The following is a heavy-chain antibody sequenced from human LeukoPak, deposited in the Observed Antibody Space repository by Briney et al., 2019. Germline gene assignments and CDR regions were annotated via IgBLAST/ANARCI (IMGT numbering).Heavy chain of an antibody. J-gene: IGHJ3*01. CDR2: IFHSGSI. D-gene: IGHD3-22*01. Sequence: SETLSLTCAVSGYSISSGYYWGRIRQSPGKGLEWIATIFHSGSIYYNPSLKSLVTLSVDTSKNQFSLRLNSVTAADTALYYCARMGVSYYYDSSTYYPTAFDVWGQGTMVSVSS. CDR3: ARMGVSYYYDSSTYYPTAFDV. CDR1: GYSISSGYY. V-gene: IGHV4-38-2*01.